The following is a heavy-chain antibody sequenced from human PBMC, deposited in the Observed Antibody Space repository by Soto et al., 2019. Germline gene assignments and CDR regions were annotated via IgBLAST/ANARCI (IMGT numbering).Heavy chain of an antibody. V-gene: IGHV1-18*01. CDR2: ISAYNGNT. Sequence: ASVKVSCKASGYTFTSYGISWVRQAPGQGLEWMGWISAYNGNTNYAQKLQGRVTMTTDTSTSTAYMELRSLRSDDTAVYYCARDRDFVVAATPSFDYWGQGTLVTVSS. D-gene: IGHD2-15*01. J-gene: IGHJ4*02. CDR3: ARDRDFVVAATPSFDY. CDR1: GYTFTSYG.